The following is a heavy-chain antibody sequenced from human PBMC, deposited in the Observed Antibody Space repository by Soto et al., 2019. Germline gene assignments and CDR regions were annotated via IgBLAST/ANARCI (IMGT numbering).Heavy chain of an antibody. D-gene: IGHD3-16*01. CDR3: AKDRRAGGNSAFYFDF. CDR1: GFTFNNYA. V-gene: IGHV3-23*01. J-gene: IGHJ5*01. CDR2: ISATGGGT. Sequence: GGSLRLSCTASGFTFNNYAMSWVRQAPGKGLEWVSLISATGGGTYYADSVKGRFSISRDNSKNTLYLQMNSLRAEDTAVYYCAKDRRAGGNSAFYFDFWGQGXQVTVSS.